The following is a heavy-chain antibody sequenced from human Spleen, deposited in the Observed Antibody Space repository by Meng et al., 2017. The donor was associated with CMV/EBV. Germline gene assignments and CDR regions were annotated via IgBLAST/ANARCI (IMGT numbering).Heavy chain of an antibody. V-gene: IGHV3-20*01. CDR3: AREYN. Sequence: GESLKISCAASGFIFGDYGMGWIRQAPGKGLEWVSGINWNGGSTSYADSVKGRFTISRDNAKNSLYLQMNSLRAEDTALYHCAREYNWGRGTLVTVSS. D-gene: IGHD1-14*01. J-gene: IGHJ4*02. CDR2: INWNGGST. CDR1: GFIFGDYG.